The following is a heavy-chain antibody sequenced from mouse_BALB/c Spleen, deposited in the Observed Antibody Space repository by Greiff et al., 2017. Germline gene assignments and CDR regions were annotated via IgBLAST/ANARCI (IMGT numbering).Heavy chain of an antibody. D-gene: IGHD1-1*01. CDR1: GFTFSSYT. Sequence: EVKVVESGGGLVQPGGSLKLSCAASGFTFSSYTMSWVRQTPEKRLEWVAYISNGGGSTYYPDTVKGRFTISRDNAKNTLYLQMSSLKSEDTAMYYCARHITTVVGFDYWGQGTTLTVSS. CDR3: ARHITTVVGFDY. CDR2: ISNGGGST. V-gene: IGHV5-12-2*01. J-gene: IGHJ2*01.